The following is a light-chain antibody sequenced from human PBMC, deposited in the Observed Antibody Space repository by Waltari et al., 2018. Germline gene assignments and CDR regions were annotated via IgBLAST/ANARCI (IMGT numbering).Light chain of an antibody. Sequence: DIHMTQSPSSLSASVGDRVTITCQASQDISNYLNWYQQKPGKAPKLLIYDASNLETGVPSRFSGSGSGTDFTFTISSLQPEDIATYSCQQYDNLPITFSQGTRLDIK. J-gene: IGKJ5*01. CDR1: QDISNY. CDR3: QQYDNLPIT. CDR2: DAS. V-gene: IGKV1-33*01.